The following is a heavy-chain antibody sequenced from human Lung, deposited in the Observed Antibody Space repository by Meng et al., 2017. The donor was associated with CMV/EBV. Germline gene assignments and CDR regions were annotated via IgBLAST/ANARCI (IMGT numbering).Heavy chain of an antibody. V-gene: IGHV1-2*02. CDR1: GYTFIGYY. CDR2: IDPKSGDT. Sequence: ASXXVSXKASGYTFIGYYVHWVRQAPGQGLEWMGWIDPKSGDTISAQKFQGRVTMTRDTSITTAYMELSRLRFDDTAVYFCAREQAGDYGSGQDALDIWAQGTMVTVSS. CDR3: AREQAGDYGSGQDALDI. J-gene: IGHJ3*02. D-gene: IGHD3-10*01.